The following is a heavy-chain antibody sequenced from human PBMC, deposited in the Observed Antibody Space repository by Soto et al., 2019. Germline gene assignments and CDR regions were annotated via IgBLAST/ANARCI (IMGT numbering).Heavy chain of an antibody. J-gene: IGHJ4*02. CDR2: ISTTSGAI. V-gene: IGHV3-48*03. Sequence: PGGSLRLSCEGSGFTFSSYEMNWVRQAPGKGLEWISYISTTSGAIFYADSVKGRFTISRDNSQNSLYLQMNSLRAEDTAVYYCARDRLSMVGGITYFFDYWGQGTPVTVSS. D-gene: IGHD1-26*01. CDR3: ARDRLSMVGGITYFFDY. CDR1: GFTFSSYE.